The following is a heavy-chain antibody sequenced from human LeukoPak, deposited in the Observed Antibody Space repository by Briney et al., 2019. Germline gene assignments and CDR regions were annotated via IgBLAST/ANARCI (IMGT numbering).Heavy chain of an antibody. CDR1: GGSISSSSYY. CDR2: IYYSGST. V-gene: IGHV4-39*07. D-gene: IGHD6-6*01. Sequence: SETLSLTCNVSGGSISSSSYYWGWIRQPPGKGLEWIGSIYYSGSTYYNPSLKSRVTISVDRSKNQFSLKLSSVTAADTAVYYCARGSPYSSSSFYYYYYMDVWGKGTTVTVSS. CDR3: ARGSPYSSSSFYYYYYMDV. J-gene: IGHJ6*03.